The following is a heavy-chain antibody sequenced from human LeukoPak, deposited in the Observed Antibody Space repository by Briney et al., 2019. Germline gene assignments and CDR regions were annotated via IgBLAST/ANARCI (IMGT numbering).Heavy chain of an antibody. Sequence: ASVKVSCKASGCTFSSYDINWVRQATGQGLEWMAWMNPNSGNTGYAHNFKGRVTMTWDTSINTAYMELSGLRSEDTAVYYCARGGAQGMWPDYWGQGTLVTVSS. J-gene: IGHJ4*02. V-gene: IGHV1-8*01. CDR2: MNPNSGNT. CDR1: GCTFSSYD. CDR3: ARGGAQGMWPDY. D-gene: IGHD2-21*01.